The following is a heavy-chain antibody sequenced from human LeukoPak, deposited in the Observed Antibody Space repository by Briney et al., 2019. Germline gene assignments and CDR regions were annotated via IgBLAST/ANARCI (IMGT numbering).Heavy chain of an antibody. CDR2: IWYDGSNK. Sequence: GGSLTLSCAASGFTFSSYGMHWVRQAPGKGLEWVAVIWYDGSNKYYADSVKGRFTISRDNSKNTLYLQMNSLRAEDTAVYYCAKEGVHGDYDYWGQGTLVTVSS. D-gene: IGHD4-17*01. J-gene: IGHJ4*02. V-gene: IGHV3-33*06. CDR3: AKEGVHGDYDY. CDR1: GFTFSSYG.